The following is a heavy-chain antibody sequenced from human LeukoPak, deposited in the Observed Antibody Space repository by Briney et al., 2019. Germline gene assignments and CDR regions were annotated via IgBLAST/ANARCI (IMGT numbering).Heavy chain of an antibody. V-gene: IGHV3-21*01. Sequence: PGGSLRLSCAASGFTFSSYSMNWARQAPGKGLEWVSSISSSSSYIYYADSVKGRFTISRDNAKNSLYLQMNSLRAEDTAVYYCARDVVRGPFDYWGQGTLVTVSS. CDR1: GFTFSSYS. J-gene: IGHJ4*02. CDR2: ISSSSSYI. D-gene: IGHD3-10*01. CDR3: ARDVVRGPFDY.